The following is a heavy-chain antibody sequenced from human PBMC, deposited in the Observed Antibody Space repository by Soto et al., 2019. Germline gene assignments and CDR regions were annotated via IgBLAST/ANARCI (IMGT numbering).Heavy chain of an antibody. Sequence: EVQLLESGGAWVHPGGSLRLSCAASGFTFRSSGMTWVRQAPGRGLEWVSSVSSSGSSTYYAEYLQGRFTISRDNSRNTVYLQMKSLRAGDTAVYYCAKSEGESSREGAGTHWGQGTLVSVSS. V-gene: IGHV3-23*01. D-gene: IGHD1-26*01. J-gene: IGHJ4*02. CDR3: AKSEGESSREGAGTH. CDR1: GFTFRSSG. CDR2: VSSSGSST.